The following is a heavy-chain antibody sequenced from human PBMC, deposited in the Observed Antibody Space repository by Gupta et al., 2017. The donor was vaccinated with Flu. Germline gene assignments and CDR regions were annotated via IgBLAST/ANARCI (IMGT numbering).Heavy chain of an antibody. CDR1: IRSCM. CDR2: KDYAGSK. V-gene: IGHV4-59*13. CDR3: ARDNGYNQLDF. J-gene: IGHJ4*02. D-gene: IGHD5-12*01. Sequence: IRSCMTSGRREPAGGVVEWINNKDYAGSKNYEASLKSRFTISRDKAKNPLYLKMNCVTVADTARYYCARDNGYNQLDFWGQGTLVTVSS.